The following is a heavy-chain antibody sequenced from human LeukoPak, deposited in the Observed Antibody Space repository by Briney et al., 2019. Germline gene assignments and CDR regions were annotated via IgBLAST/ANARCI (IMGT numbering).Heavy chain of an antibody. CDR1: GGTFSSYA. CDR3: ARYSGSYYIDY. J-gene: IGHJ4*02. V-gene: IGHV1-2*06. CDR2: INPNSGGT. Sequence: GASVKVSCKASGGTFSSYAISWVRQAPGQGLEWMGRINPNSGGTNYAQKFQGRVTMTRDTSISTAYMELSRLRSDDTAVYHCARYSGSYYIDYWGQGTLVTVSS. D-gene: IGHD1-26*01.